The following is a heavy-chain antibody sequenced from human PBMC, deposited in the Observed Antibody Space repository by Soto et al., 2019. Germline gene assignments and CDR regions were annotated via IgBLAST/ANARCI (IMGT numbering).Heavy chain of an antibody. J-gene: IGHJ6*03. V-gene: IGHV1-8*01. CDR1: GYTFTSYD. CDR2: MTPNSGNT. D-gene: IGHD3-3*01. CDR3: ARGEERFLEWLLLSYYMDV. Sequence: GASVKVSCKASGYTFTSYDINWVRQATGQRLEWMGWMTPNSGNTGYAQKFQGRVTMTRNTSISTAYMELSSLRSEDTAVYYCARGEERFLEWLLLSYYMDVWGKGTTVTVSS.